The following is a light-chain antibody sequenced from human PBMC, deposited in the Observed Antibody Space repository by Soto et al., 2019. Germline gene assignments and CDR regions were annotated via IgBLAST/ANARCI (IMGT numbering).Light chain of an antibody. Sequence: QSALTQPPSASGSPGQSVTISCTGTSSDIGAYNYVSWYLQHPGKAPQLIIYQVNKRPSGVTDRFSGSKSGNTASLTVSGLQPEDEADFYFTSYAGNNNFVFGTVTKVTVL. CDR3: TSYAGNNNFV. CDR2: QVN. CDR1: SSDIGAYNY. V-gene: IGLV2-8*01. J-gene: IGLJ1*01.